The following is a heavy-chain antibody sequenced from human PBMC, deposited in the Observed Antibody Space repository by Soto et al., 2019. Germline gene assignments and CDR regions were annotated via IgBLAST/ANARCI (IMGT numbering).Heavy chain of an antibody. CDR3: ARDIFRENYYDSSGYYQTLYYGMDV. Sequence: PSETLSLTCTVSGGSVSSGSYYWSWIRQPPGKGLEWIGYIYYSGSTNYNPSLKSRVTISVDTSKNQFSLKLSSVTAADTAVYYCARDIFRENYYDSSGYYQTLYYGMDVWGQGTTVTVSS. J-gene: IGHJ6*02. CDR2: IYYSGST. V-gene: IGHV4-61*01. D-gene: IGHD3-22*01. CDR1: GGSVSSGSYY.